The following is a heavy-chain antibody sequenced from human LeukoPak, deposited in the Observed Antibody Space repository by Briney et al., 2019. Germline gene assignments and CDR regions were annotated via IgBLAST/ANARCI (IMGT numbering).Heavy chain of an antibody. V-gene: IGHV4-38-2*02. CDR2: IYHSGST. CDR3: ARKAFGSGGSCSFQH. J-gene: IGHJ1*01. CDR1: GYSISSGYY. D-gene: IGHD2-15*01. Sequence: SETLSLTCTVSGYSISSGYYWGWIRQPPGKGLEWIGSIYHSGSTYYDPSLKSRVTISVDTSKNQFSLKLSSVTAADTAVYYCARKAFGSGGSCSFQHWGQGTLVTVSS.